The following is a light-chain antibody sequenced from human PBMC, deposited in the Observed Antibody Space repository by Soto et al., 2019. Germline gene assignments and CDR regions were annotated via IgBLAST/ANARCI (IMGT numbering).Light chain of an antibody. CDR3: QQYDSYVT. J-gene: IGKJ3*01. CDR2: RAS. CDR1: QSISHW. Sequence: DIQMTQSLSTLSASVGDRVTITCRASQSISHWLAWYQQKPGKAPKLLIYRASTSESGVPSRFRGSGSGAEFTLTISSLQPDDFATYYCQQYDSYVTFGPGTKVEIK. V-gene: IGKV1-5*03.